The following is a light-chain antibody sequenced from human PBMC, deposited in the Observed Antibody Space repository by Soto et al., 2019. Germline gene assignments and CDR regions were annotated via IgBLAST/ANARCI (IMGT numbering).Light chain of an antibody. V-gene: IGLV2-14*01. CDR1: SSDVGGYIY. CDR3: SSYTSNNTRV. J-gene: IGLJ1*01. CDR2: EVS. Sequence: QSALTQPASVSGSPGQSITISCTGTSSDVGGYIYVSWYQQHPGKAPKLMIYEVSNRPSGVSTRFSGSKSGNTASLTISGLQAEDEADYYCSSYTSNNTRVFGTGTKVTVL.